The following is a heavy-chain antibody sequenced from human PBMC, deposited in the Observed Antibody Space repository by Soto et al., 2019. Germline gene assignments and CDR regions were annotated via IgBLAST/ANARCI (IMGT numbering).Heavy chain of an antibody. J-gene: IGHJ4*02. CDR1: GFTFSSYG. V-gene: IGHV3-30*18. CDR2: ISYDGSNK. Sequence: QVQLVESGGGVVQPGRSLRLSCAASGFTFSSYGMHWVRQAPGKGLEWVAVISYDGSNKYYADSVKGRFTISRDNSKNTLYLQMNSLRAEDTAVYYCAKGRVTRWGQGTLVTVSS. D-gene: IGHD4-4*01. CDR3: AKGRVTR.